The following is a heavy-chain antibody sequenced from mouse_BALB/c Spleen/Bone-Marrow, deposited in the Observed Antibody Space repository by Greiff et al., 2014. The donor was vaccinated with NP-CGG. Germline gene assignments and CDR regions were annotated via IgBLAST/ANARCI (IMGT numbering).Heavy chain of an antibody. V-gene: IGHV1S41*01. CDR2: IAPGSGST. J-gene: IGHJ2*01. Sequence: DLVKPGASVKLSCKASGYTFTSYWINWIKQRPGQGLEWIGRIAPGSGSTYYNEMFKGKATLTVDTSSSTAYILLSSLSSEDSAVFFFSFYRHHLNSSGQPST. CDR3: SFYRHHLNS. D-gene: IGHD2-14*01. CDR1: GYTFTSYW.